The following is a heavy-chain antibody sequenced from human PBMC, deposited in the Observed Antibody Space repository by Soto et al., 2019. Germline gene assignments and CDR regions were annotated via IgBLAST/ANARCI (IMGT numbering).Heavy chain of an antibody. Sequence: PGESLKISCKGSGYNFTIYWISWVRQMPGKGLEWMGRIDPSDSYTNYSPSFQGHVTISADKSISTAYLQWSSLKASDTAMYYCASTLRYYYGMDVWGQGTTVTVSS. CDR2: IDPSDSYT. J-gene: IGHJ6*02. CDR3: ASTLRYYYGMDV. V-gene: IGHV5-10-1*01. D-gene: IGHD3-16*01. CDR1: GYNFTIYW.